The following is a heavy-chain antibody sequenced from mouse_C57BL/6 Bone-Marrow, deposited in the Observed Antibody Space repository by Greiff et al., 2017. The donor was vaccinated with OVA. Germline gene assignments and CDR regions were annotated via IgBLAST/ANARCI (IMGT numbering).Heavy chain of an antibody. CDR1: GFTFSDAW. J-gene: IGHJ4*01. Sequence: EVKLVESGGGLVQPGGSMKLSCAASGFTFSDAWMDWVRQSPEKGLEWVAEIRNKANNHATYYAESVKGRFTISRDDSKSSVYLQMNSLRAEDTGIYYCQITTVVATDAMDYWGQGTSVTVSS. CDR3: QITTVVATDAMDY. D-gene: IGHD1-1*01. V-gene: IGHV6-6*01. CDR2: IRNKANNHAT.